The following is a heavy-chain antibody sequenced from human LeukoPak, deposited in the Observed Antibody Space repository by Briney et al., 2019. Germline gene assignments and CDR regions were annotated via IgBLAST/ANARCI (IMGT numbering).Heavy chain of an antibody. D-gene: IGHD1-26*01. CDR2: ISGSGGST. CDR1: GFTFSSYA. CDR3: AKRGVGSGSYPTYYFDY. V-gene: IGHV3-23*01. Sequence: GGSLRLSCAASGFTFSSYAMSWVRQAPGKGLEWVSAISGSGGSTYYADSVKGRFTISRDNSKNTLYPQMNSLRAEDTAVYYCAKRGVGSGSYPTYYFDYWGQGTLVTVSS. J-gene: IGHJ4*02.